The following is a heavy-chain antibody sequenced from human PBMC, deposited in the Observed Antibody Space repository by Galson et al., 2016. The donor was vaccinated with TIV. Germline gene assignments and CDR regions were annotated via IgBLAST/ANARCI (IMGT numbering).Heavy chain of an antibody. CDR2: ISNIHNYI. D-gene: IGHD3-22*01. CDR1: GFTFSTYS. Sequence: SLRLSCAASGFTFSTYSMNWVHQAPGKGLEWVAFISNIHNYIYYAPSVRGRFTISRDNVKKSLYLQMNSLRAGDSAVYYCAKIDSSGYNYGGRFVYWGQGTTVTVSS. CDR3: AKIDSSGYNYGGRFVY. J-gene: IGHJ4*03. V-gene: IGHV3-21*04.